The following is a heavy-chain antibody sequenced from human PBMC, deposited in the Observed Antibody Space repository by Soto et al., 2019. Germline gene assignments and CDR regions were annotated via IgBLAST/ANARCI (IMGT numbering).Heavy chain of an antibody. CDR2: ILYDGSKE. V-gene: IGHV3-30*18. J-gene: IGHJ4*02. CDR1: GLSFNSHG. Sequence: GGSMRLSCTASGLSFNSHGMDWVRQAPGKGLEWVARILYDGSKEYYADSVKGRFTISRDNSKNTLYLQMDSLRVEDTAVYYCAKDLALMADYWGQGTPVTVSS. D-gene: IGHD3-16*01. CDR3: AKDLALMADY.